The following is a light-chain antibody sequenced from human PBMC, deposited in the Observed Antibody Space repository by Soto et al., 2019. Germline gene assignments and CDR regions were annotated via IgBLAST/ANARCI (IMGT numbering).Light chain of an antibody. V-gene: IGLV2-14*01. Sequence: QSALTQPASVSGSPGQSITISCTGSSSDVGSYNYVSWYQQHPGKAPKLLIYEVSNRPSGVSNRFSGSKSGNTASLIISGLQAEDEADYYCSSYPSTSSVFGTGTKVTVL. J-gene: IGLJ1*01. CDR1: SSDVGSYNY. CDR2: EVS. CDR3: SSYPSTSSV.